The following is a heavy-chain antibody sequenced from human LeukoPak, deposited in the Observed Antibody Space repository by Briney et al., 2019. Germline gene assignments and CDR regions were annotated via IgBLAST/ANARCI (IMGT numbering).Heavy chain of an antibody. Sequence: SETLSLTCTVSGGSVNSGDYYWNWIRQPPGKGLECIGYIYHSGGTNYNPSLKSRVTISVDTSKNQFSLNLSSVTAADTAVYYCARAFGDTATDYWGQGTLVTVSS. CDR2: IYHSGGT. V-gene: IGHV4-61*08. CDR3: ARAFGDTATDY. CDR1: GGSVNSGDYY. J-gene: IGHJ4*02. D-gene: IGHD5-18*01.